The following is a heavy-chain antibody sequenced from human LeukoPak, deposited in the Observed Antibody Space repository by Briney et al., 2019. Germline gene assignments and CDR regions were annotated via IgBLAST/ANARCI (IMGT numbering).Heavy chain of an antibody. V-gene: IGHV1-2*02. Sequence: ASVKVSCKASGHTFTGYYMHWVRQAPGQGLEWMGWINPNSGGTNYAQKFQGRVTMTRDTSISTAYMELSRLRSDDTAVYYCARSIAAAGTQDFQHWGQGTLVTVSS. D-gene: IGHD6-13*01. CDR1: GHTFTGYY. CDR3: ARSIAAAGTQDFQH. J-gene: IGHJ1*01. CDR2: INPNSGGT.